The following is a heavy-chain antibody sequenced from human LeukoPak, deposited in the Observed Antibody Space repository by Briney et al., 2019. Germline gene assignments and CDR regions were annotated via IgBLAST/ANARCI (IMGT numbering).Heavy chain of an antibody. J-gene: IGHJ6*04. V-gene: IGHV4-59*01. CDR1: GGSISSYY. D-gene: IGHD2-15*01. CDR3: ARDRGVVVVAARSYYYYGMDV. Sequence: SETLSLTCTVSGGSISSYYWSWIRQPPGKGLEWIGYIYYSGSTNYNPSLKSRVTISVDTSKNQFSLKLSSVTAADTAVYYCARDRGVVVVAARSYYYYGMDVWGKGTTVTVSS. CDR2: IYYSGST.